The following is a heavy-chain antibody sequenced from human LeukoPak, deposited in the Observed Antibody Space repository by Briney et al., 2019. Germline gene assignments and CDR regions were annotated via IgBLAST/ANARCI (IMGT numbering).Heavy chain of an antibody. CDR2: IIPILGVA. D-gene: IGHD3-22*01. Sequence: SVKVSCKASGGTFSSYTISWVRQAPGQGLEWMGRIIPILGVANYAQKFQGRVTITADKSTSTAYMELSSLRSEDTAVYYCARDSPYYYDSSDPGGIDYWGQGTLVTVSS. J-gene: IGHJ4*02. V-gene: IGHV1-69*04. CDR3: ARDSPYYYDSSDPGGIDY. CDR1: GGTFSSYT.